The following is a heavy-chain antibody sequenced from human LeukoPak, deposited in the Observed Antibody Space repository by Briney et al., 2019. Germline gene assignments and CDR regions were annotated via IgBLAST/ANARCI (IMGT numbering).Heavy chain of an antibody. V-gene: IGHV4-39*01. CDR3: ARVNYGGNIDY. CDR1: GGSISSSSYY. CDR2: IYYSGST. D-gene: IGHD4-23*01. Sequence: SETLSLTCTVSGGSISSSSYYWGWIRQPPGKGLEWIGSIYYSGSTYYNPSLKSRVTISADTSKNQFSLKLSSVTAADTAVYYCARVNYGGNIDYWGQGTLVTVSS. J-gene: IGHJ4*02.